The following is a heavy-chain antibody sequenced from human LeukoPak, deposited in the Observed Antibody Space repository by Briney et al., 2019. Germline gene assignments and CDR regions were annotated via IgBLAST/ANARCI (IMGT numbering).Heavy chain of an antibody. D-gene: IGHD3-22*01. CDR2: ISGYNGDT. CDR3: AREGSSGWFVY. Sequence: GASVKVSCTASGYTFTSYGISWLRQAPGQGLEWMGWISGYNGDTNYAQKLQGRVTVTTDTSTSTAYMELRSLGSDDTAVYYCAREGSSGWFVYWGQGTLVTVSS. J-gene: IGHJ5*01. V-gene: IGHV1-18*01. CDR1: GYTFTSYG.